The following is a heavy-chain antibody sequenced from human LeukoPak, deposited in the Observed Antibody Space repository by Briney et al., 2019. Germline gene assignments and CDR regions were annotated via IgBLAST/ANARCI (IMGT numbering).Heavy chain of an antibody. CDR1: GGSISSSSCY. Sequence: ETLSLTCTVSGGSISSSSCYWGWIRQPPGKGLEWVSAISGSGGSTYYADSVKGRFTISRDNSKNTLYLQMNSLRAEDTAVYYCARDSYYYDSSGYRDWYFDLWGRGTLVTVSS. CDR3: ARDSYYYDSSGYRDWYFDL. CDR2: ISGSGGST. V-gene: IGHV3-23*01. D-gene: IGHD3-22*01. J-gene: IGHJ2*01.